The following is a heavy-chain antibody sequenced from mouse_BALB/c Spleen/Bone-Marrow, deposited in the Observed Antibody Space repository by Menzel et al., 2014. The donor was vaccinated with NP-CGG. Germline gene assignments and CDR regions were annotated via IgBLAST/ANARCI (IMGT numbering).Heavy chain of an antibody. CDR3: ARSYYAMDY. V-gene: IGHV14-3*02. CDR1: GFNIKDTY. D-gene: IGHD1-1*01. CDR2: IDPANGNT. Sequence: EVQLQQSGAELVKPGASAKLSCTASGFNIKDTYMHWVKQRPEQGLEWIGRIDPANGNTKCDPKFQGKATITADTSSNTPYLQLSSLTSEDTAVYYCARSYYAMDYWGQGTSVTVSS. J-gene: IGHJ4*01.